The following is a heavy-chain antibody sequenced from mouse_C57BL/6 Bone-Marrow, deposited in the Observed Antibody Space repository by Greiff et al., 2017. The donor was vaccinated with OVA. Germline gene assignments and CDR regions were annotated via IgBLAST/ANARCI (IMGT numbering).Heavy chain of an antibody. V-gene: IGHV1-15*01. CDR2: IDPETGGT. J-gene: IGHJ4*01. CDR3: TRSGLTSMDY. Sequence: VQLQQSGAELVRPGASVTLSCKASGYTFTDYEMHWVKQTPVHGLEWIGPIDPETGGTAYNQKFKGKAILTADKSSSTAYMELRSLTSEDSAVYYCTRSGLTSMDYWGQETSVTVSS. CDR1: GYTFTDYE. D-gene: IGHD4-1*01.